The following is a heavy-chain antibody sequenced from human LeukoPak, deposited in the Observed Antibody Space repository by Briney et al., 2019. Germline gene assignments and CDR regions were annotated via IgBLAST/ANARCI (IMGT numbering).Heavy chain of an antibody. Sequence: GGSLRLSCAASGFTFSSYAMSWVRQAPGKGLELVSAISGSGGSTYYADSVKGRFTISRDNSKNTLYLQMNSLRAEDTAVYYCAKDYQLPITSGHDDAFDIWGQGTMVTVSS. J-gene: IGHJ3*02. D-gene: IGHD2-2*01. CDR2: ISGSGGST. CDR3: AKDYQLPITSGHDDAFDI. CDR1: GFTFSSYA. V-gene: IGHV3-23*01.